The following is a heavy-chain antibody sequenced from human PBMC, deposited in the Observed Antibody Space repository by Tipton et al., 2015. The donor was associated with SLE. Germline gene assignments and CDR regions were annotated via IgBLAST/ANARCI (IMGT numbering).Heavy chain of an antibody. J-gene: IGHJ4*02. CDR2: ISSSSSYI. Sequence: GSLRLSCAASGFTFSSYSMNWVRQAPGKGLEWVSSISSSSSYIYYADSVKGRITISRDNAKNSLYLQMNSLRAEDTAVYYCARIRQQLAIDYWGQGTLVTVSS. D-gene: IGHD6-13*01. CDR1: GFTFSSYS. V-gene: IGHV3-21*01. CDR3: ARIRQQLAIDY.